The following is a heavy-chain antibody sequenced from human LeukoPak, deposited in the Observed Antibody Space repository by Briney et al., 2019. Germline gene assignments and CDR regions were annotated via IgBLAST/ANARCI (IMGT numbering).Heavy chain of an antibody. Sequence: GASVKVSCKASGYTFTSYYMHWVRQAPGQGLEWMGGIIPIFGTANYAQKFQGRVTITAGESTSTAYMELSSLRSEDTAVYYCARSRGDGYNGLGYFDLWGRGTLVTVSS. CDR2: IIPIFGTA. V-gene: IGHV1-69*13. D-gene: IGHD5-24*01. J-gene: IGHJ2*01. CDR1: GYTFTSYY. CDR3: ARSRGDGYNGLGYFDL.